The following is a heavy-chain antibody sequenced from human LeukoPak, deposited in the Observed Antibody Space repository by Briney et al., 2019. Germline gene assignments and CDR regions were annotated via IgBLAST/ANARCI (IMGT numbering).Heavy chain of an antibody. CDR2: IRNDGRNI. J-gene: IGHJ4*02. CDR3: ARDLAKGRYFDY. V-gene: IGHV3-7*01. CDR1: GFDIRHYY. D-gene: IGHD1-26*01. Sequence: GGSLRLSCVASGFDIRHYYMSWVRQAPGKGLEWVADIRNDGRNIYNVDSVRGRFTISRDNAKNSLFLQMSSLRAEDSGVYYCARDLAKGRYFDYWGQGTLVTVSS.